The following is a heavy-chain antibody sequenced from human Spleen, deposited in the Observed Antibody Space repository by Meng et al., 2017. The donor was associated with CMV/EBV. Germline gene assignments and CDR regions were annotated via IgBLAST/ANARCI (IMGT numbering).Heavy chain of an antibody. CDR1: GFTFSNYA. CDR2: ISEGGGNT. J-gene: IGHJ6*02. V-gene: IGHV3-23*01. Sequence: GESPKISCAASGFTFSNYAMSWVRQAPGKGLEWVSAISEGGGNTHYADSVKGRFTISRDNSKNMLYLQMNSLRVEDTAIYYCAKVGWFGELYGMDVWGQGTTVTVSS. D-gene: IGHD3-10*01. CDR3: AKVGWFGELYGMDV.